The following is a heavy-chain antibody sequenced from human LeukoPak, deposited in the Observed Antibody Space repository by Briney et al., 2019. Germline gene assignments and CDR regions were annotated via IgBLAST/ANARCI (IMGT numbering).Heavy chain of an antibody. CDR2: ISSSSSYI. CDR1: GFTFSSYS. CDR3: ARDRGSSSSFGGIFDY. Sequence: NPGGSLRLSCAASGFTFSSYSMNWVRQAPGKGLEWVSSISSSSSYIYYADSVKGRFTISRDNAKNSLYLQMNSLRAEDTAVYYCARDRGSSSSFGGIFDYWGQGTLVTVSS. D-gene: IGHD6-6*01. V-gene: IGHV3-21*01. J-gene: IGHJ4*02.